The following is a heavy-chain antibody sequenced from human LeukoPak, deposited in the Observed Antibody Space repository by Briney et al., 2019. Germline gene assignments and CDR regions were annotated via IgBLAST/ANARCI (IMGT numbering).Heavy chain of an antibody. CDR1: GFPFTTYA. CDR2: ISNSGDNT. Sequence: GGSLRLSCAASGFPFTTYAMSWVRQPPGKGLEWVSAISNSGDNTYYADSVKGRFTISRDNSKYTFFLQMNSLRAEDTAMYYCTKTGARYSASSNFDSWGQGALVTVSS. J-gene: IGHJ4*02. CDR3: TKTGARYSASSNFDS. V-gene: IGHV3-23*01. D-gene: IGHD6-6*01.